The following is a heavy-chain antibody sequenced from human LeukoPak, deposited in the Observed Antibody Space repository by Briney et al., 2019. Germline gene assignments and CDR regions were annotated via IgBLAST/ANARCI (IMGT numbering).Heavy chain of an antibody. Sequence: AGGSLRLSCAASGFTFSSYAMSWVRQAPGKGLEWVSAISGSGGSTYYADSVKGRFTISRDNSKNTLYLQMNSLRAEDTAVYYCARDRPDYGGNSFVMDVWGQGTTVTVSS. J-gene: IGHJ6*02. D-gene: IGHD4-23*01. CDR2: ISGSGGST. V-gene: IGHV3-23*01. CDR3: ARDRPDYGGNSFVMDV. CDR1: GFTFSSYA.